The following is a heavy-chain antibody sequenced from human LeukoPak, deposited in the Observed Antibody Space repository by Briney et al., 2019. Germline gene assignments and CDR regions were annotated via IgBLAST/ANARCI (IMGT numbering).Heavy chain of an antibody. Sequence: SETLSLTCAVYGGSFSGYYWSWIRQPPGKGLEWIGEINHSGSTNYNPSLKSRVTISVDTSKNQFSLKLSSVTAADTAVYYCARGGYSYGYNYWGQGTLVTVSS. D-gene: IGHD5-18*01. J-gene: IGHJ4*02. CDR1: GGSFSGYY. V-gene: IGHV4-34*01. CDR3: ARGGYSYGYNY. CDR2: INHSGST.